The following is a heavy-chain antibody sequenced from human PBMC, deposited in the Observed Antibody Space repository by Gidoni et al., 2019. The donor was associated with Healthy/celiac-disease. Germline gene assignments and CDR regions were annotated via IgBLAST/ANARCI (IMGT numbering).Heavy chain of an antibody. D-gene: IGHD3-10*01. CDR2: INHSGST. J-gene: IGHJ6*02. V-gene: IGHV4-34*01. CDR1: GGSFSGYY. Sequence: QVQLQQWGAGLLKPSETLSLPCAVYGGSFSGYYWSWIRQPPGKGLEWIGEINHSGSTNYNPSLKSRITISVDTSKNQFSLKLSSVTAADTAVYYCARGRIRSYYGSGPKRDGMDVWGQGTTVTVSS. CDR3: ARGRIRSYYGSGPKRDGMDV.